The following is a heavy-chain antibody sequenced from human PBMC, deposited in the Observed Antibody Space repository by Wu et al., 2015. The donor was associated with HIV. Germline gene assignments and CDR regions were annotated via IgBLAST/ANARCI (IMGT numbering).Heavy chain of an antibody. Sequence: QVQLVQSGAEVKKPGSSVKVSCKASGGTFSSYAISWVRQAPGQGLEWMGGIIPIFGTANYAQKFQGRVTITADESTSTAYMELSSLRSEDTAVYYCARGRGGITYDSSGYLSGAFDIWGQGTMVTVSS. D-gene: IGHD3-22*01. CDR2: IIPIFGTA. CDR1: GGTFSSYA. J-gene: IGHJ3*02. V-gene: IGHV1-69*12. CDR3: ARGRGGITYDSSGYLSGAFDI.